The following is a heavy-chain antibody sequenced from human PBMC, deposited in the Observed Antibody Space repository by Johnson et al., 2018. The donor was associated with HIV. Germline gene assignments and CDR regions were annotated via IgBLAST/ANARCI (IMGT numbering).Heavy chain of an antibody. J-gene: IGHJ3*02. D-gene: IGHD6-13*01. CDR1: GFTFSDYY. Sequence: QEQLVESGGGLVKPGGSLRLSCAASGFTFSDYYMSWIRQAPGKGLEWVSGINWSGGSKAYADSVKGRFTISRDNAKNSLYLQMNSLRAEDTALYYCARVAAAAGRMTDAFDIWGQGTMVSVSS. V-gene: IGHV3-11*01. CDR2: INWSGGSK. CDR3: ARVAAAAGRMTDAFDI.